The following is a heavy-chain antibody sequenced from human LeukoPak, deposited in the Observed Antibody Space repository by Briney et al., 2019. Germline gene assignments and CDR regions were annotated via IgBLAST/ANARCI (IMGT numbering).Heavy chain of an antibody. CDR2: INWNGCST. Sequence: GGSLGLSCAASGFTFDYYGMTWVRQAPGKGLEWVSGINWNGCSTDYADSVKGRFTISRDNAKNSLYLQMNSLRAEDTAFYYCARDRYYDTSDFLDYWGQGTLVTVSS. V-gene: IGHV3-20*04. J-gene: IGHJ4*02. CDR3: ARDRYYDTSDFLDY. CDR1: GFTFDYYG. D-gene: IGHD3-22*01.